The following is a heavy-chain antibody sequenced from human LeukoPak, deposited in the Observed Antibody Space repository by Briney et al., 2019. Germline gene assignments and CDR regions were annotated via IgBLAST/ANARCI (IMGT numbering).Heavy chain of an antibody. CDR3: ARALSLIGGRLTRTPSYYFDY. CDR2: MNPNSGNT. J-gene: IGHJ4*02. Sequence: ASVKVSCKASGYTCTSYDINSVRQATGQGLEWVGWMNPNSGNTGYAQKFQGRVTMTRNTSISAAYMELSSLRSEDTAVYYCARALSLIGGRLTRTPSYYFDYWGQGTLVTVSS. V-gene: IGHV1-8*01. D-gene: IGHD2-2*01. CDR1: GYTCTSYD.